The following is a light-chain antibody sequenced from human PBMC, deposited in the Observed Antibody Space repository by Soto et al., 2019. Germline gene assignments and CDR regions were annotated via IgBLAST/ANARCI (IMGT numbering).Light chain of an antibody. V-gene: IGLV1-40*01. J-gene: IGLJ2*01. CDR2: GST. Sequence: QSVLTQPPSVSGAPGQRVTISCTGSSSNIGAGYDVHWYQQLPGAVPKLLIYGSTNRPSGVPDRFSGSKSGTSASLAITGLQAEDEADYYCQSYDSSLYVVFGGGTKLTVL. CDR1: SSNIGAGYD. CDR3: QSYDSSLYVV.